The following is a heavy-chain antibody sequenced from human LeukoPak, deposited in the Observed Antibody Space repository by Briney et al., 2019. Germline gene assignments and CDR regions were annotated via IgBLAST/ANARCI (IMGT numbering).Heavy chain of an antibody. CDR3: ARAHAQRGGSWDAFDI. V-gene: IGHV4-39*07. J-gene: IGHJ3*02. CDR2: IYYSGST. CDR1: GGSISSSSYY. D-gene: IGHD6-13*01. Sequence: KSSEALSLTCTVSGGSISSSSYYWGWIRQPPGKGLEWIGSIYYSGSTYYNPSLKSRVTISVDTSKNQFSLKLSSVTAADTAVYYCARAHAQRGGSWDAFDIWGQGTMVTVSS.